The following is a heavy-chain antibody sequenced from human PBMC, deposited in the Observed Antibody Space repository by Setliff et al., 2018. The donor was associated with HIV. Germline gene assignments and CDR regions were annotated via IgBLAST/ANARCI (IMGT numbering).Heavy chain of an antibody. V-gene: IGHV1-8*03. CDR2: MNPNSGNT. CDR3: ARGHAVVVPAVYYYYYGMDV. J-gene: IGHJ6*02. Sequence: ASVKVSCKASGYTFTSYDINWVRQATGRGLEWMGWMNPNSGNTGYAQKFQGRVTITRNTSISTAYMELSSLRSEDTAVYYCARGHAVVVPAVYYYYYGMDVWGQGTTVTVSS. CDR1: GYTFTSYD. D-gene: IGHD2-2*01.